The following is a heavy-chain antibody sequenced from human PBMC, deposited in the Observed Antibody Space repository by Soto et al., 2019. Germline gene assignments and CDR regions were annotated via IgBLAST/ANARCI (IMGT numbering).Heavy chain of an antibody. V-gene: IGHV2-26*01. J-gene: IGHJ4*02. Sequence: QVTLKESGPVLVKPTETLTLTCTVSGFSLSNARMGVSWIRQPPGKALEWLGHIFSNDEKSYSTSLKSRLTISKDTSKSQVVLTMTNMDPVDTATYYCARITSYDILPYDYWGQGTLVTVSS. D-gene: IGHD3-9*01. CDR1: GFSLSNARMG. CDR2: IFSNDEK. CDR3: ARITSYDILPYDY.